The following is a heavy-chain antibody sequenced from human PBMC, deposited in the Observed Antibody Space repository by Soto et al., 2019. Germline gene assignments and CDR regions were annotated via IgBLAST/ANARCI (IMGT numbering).Heavy chain of an antibody. Sequence: GGSLRLSCAASGFTFSSYGMHWVRQAPGKGLEWVAVIWYDGSNKYYADSVKGRFTISRDNSKNTLYLQMNSLRAEDTAVYYCARGPYYYGRRGWFDPWGQGTLVTVSS. CDR1: GFTFSSYG. CDR2: IWYDGSNK. CDR3: ARGPYYYGRRGWFDP. V-gene: IGHV3-33*01. J-gene: IGHJ5*02. D-gene: IGHD3-10*01.